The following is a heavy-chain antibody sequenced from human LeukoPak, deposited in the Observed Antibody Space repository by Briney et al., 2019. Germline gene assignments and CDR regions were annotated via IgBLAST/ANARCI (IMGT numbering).Heavy chain of an antibody. Sequence: GGSLRLSCAASGFTFSSYDMHWVRQATGKGLEWVSAIGTAGDTYYPGSVKGRFTISRENAKNSLYLQMNSLRAGDTAVYYCARAYDFWSGYYIWDAFDIWGQGTVVTVSS. V-gene: IGHV3-13*01. D-gene: IGHD3-3*01. CDR3: ARAYDFWSGYYIWDAFDI. CDR1: GFTFSSYD. J-gene: IGHJ3*02. CDR2: IGTAGDT.